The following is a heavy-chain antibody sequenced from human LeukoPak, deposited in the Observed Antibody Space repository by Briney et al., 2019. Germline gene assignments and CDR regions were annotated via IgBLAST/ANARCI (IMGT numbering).Heavy chain of an antibody. CDR3: AKESFGYYDSSGLDY. CDR2: ISGSGGST. D-gene: IGHD3-22*01. CDR1: GFTFSGYA. V-gene: IGHV3-23*01. Sequence: VGSLRLSCADSGFTFSGYAMRWVCQAPGKGREWVSAISGSGGSTYYADSVKGRFTISRDNSKNTLYLQMNSLRAEDTAVYYCAKESFGYYDSSGLDYWGQGTLVTVSS. J-gene: IGHJ4*02.